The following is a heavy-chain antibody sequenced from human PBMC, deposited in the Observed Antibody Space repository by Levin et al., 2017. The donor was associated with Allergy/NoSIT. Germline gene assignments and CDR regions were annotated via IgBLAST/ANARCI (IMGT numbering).Heavy chain of an antibody. V-gene: IGHV3-49*03. Sequence: GGSLRLSCSGSGFRFKDYVLAWFRQAPGKGLEWVGFIRSQSYGGPPQYAASVKGRFTISRDDSKSIGYLEMTSLRTDDTAVYYCSRDGYHYYYGLDVWGQGTTVTVSS. J-gene: IGHJ6*02. CDR3: SRDGYHYYYGLDV. CDR2: IRSQSYGGPP. CDR1: GFRFKDYV.